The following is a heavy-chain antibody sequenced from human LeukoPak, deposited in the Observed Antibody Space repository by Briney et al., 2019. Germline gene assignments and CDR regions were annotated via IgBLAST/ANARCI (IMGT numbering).Heavy chain of an antibody. CDR3: TRVGYIDEGIDY. J-gene: IGHJ4*02. CDR2: IKQDGSKK. V-gene: IGHV3-7*04. D-gene: IGHD5-24*01. Sequence: GGSLRLSCAASGFTFSSYWMTWVRQAPGKGLEWVANIKQDGSKKSYVDSVKGRFTISRDNAKNSLYLQKNSLRAEDTAIYYCTRVGYIDEGIDYWGQGTLVTVSS. CDR1: GFTFSSYW.